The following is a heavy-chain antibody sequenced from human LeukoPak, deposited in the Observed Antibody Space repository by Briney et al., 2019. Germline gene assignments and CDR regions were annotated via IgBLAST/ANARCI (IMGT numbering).Heavy chain of an antibody. CDR3: VAEVIEVTMGDY. Sequence: EASVKVSCKVSGHSLTDLSIHWVRQAPGKGLEWMGGFDIEDAETIYGQEFEGRVIMTEDTATETAYMELSSLKYEDTAVYYCVAEVIEVTMGDYWGQGTLVTVSS. J-gene: IGHJ4*02. CDR1: GHSLTDLS. D-gene: IGHD4-11*01. V-gene: IGHV1-24*01. CDR2: FDIEDAET.